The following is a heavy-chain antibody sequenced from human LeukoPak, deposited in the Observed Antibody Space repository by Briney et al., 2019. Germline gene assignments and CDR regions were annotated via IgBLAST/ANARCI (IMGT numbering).Heavy chain of an antibody. J-gene: IGHJ4*02. Sequence: GGSLRLSCAASGFTFRSYGMHWVRQAPGKGLEWVAIIRYDGTNKYYADSVKGRFTISRDNSKNTLYLQMNSLRAQDTAVYYCARAHSGSYYFDYWGQGTLVTVSS. V-gene: IGHV3-30*02. CDR3: ARAHSGSYYFDY. CDR1: GFTFRSYG. D-gene: IGHD1-26*01. CDR2: IRYDGTNK.